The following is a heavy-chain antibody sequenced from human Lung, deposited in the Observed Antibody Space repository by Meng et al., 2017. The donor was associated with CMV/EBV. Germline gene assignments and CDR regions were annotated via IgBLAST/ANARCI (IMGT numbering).Heavy chain of an antibody. J-gene: IGHJ4*02. Sequence: QVPLLQAGPEVKKPGASVRVSCKASGYTFGSYGICWVRQAPGQGLEWMGWFVNYVDTYPAPKFQGRVTMTTDTHTNTAFMELRSLTSDDTAVYYCASGTPGRSYCDYWGQGTLVTVSS. CDR3: ASGTPGRSYCDY. CDR2: FVNYVDT. D-gene: IGHD2-15*01. V-gene: IGHV1-18*01. CDR1: GYTFGSYG.